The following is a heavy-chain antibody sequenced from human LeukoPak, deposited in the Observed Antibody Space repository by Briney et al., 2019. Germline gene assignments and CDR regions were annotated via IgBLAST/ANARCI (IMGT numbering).Heavy chain of an antibody. CDR3: ARDQQYYDFWSGYFANWFDP. Sequence: GGSLRLSCAASGFTFSSYWMSWVRQAPGKGLEWVANIKQDGSEKYYVDSVKGRFTISRDNAKNSLYLQMNSLRAEDTAVYYCARDQQYYDFWSGYFANWFDPWGQGTLATVSS. CDR2: IKQDGSEK. D-gene: IGHD3-3*01. CDR1: GFTFSSYW. V-gene: IGHV3-7*01. J-gene: IGHJ5*02.